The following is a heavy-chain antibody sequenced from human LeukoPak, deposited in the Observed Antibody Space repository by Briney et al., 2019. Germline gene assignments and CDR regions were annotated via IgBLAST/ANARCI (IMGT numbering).Heavy chain of an antibody. J-gene: IGHJ4*02. CDR1: GFTFSSYA. CDR2: ISYDGSNK. CDR3: AKERPTPGGLFDY. V-gene: IGHV3-30*04. Sequence: GRSLRLSCAASGFTFSSYAMHWVRQAPGKGLEWVAVISYDGSNKYYADSVKDRFTISRDNSKNTLYLQMNSLRAEDTAVYYCAKERPTPGGLFDYWGQGTLVTVSS. D-gene: IGHD2-15*01.